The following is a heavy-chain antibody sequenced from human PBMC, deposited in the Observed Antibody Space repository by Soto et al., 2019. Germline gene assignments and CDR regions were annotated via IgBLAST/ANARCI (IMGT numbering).Heavy chain of an antibody. Sequence: GGSLRLSCAASGFTFSSYSMNWVRQAPGKGLEWVSYISSSSSTIYYADSVKGRFTISRDNAKNSLYLQMNSLRDEDTAVYYCARGNYYGSGSYSRTRYYGMDVWGQGTTVTVSS. D-gene: IGHD3-10*01. CDR3: ARGNYYGSGSYSRTRYYGMDV. CDR1: GFTFSSYS. J-gene: IGHJ6*02. CDR2: ISSSSSTI. V-gene: IGHV3-48*02.